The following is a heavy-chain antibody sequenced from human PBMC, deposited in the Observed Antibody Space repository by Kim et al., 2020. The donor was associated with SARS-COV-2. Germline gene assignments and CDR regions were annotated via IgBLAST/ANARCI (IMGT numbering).Heavy chain of an antibody. V-gene: IGHV7-4-1*02. Sequence: ASVKVSCKASGYTFTSYAMNWVRQAPGQGLECMGWINTNTGNPTYAQGFTGRFVFSLDTSVSTAYLQISSLKAEDTAVYYCAREKYSYGLNWFNPWGQGTLVTVSS. CDR3: AREKYSYGLNWFNP. CDR1: GYTFTSYA. J-gene: IGHJ5*02. D-gene: IGHD5-18*01. CDR2: INTNTGNP.